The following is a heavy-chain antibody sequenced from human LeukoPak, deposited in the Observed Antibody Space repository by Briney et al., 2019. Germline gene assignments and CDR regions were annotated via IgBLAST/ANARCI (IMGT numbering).Heavy chain of an antibody. D-gene: IGHD5-24*01. CDR2: IIPIFGTA. CDR1: GGTFSSYA. V-gene: IGHV1-69*13. Sequence: AASVKVSCKASGGTFSSYAISWVRQAPGQGLEWMGGIIPIFGTANYAQKFQGRVTITADESTSTAYMELSSLRSEDTAVYYCARKGSRHGDAFDIWGQGTMVTVSS. CDR3: ARKGSRHGDAFDI. J-gene: IGHJ3*02.